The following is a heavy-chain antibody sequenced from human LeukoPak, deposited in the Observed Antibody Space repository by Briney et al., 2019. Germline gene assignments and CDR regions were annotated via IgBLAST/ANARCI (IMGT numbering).Heavy chain of an antibody. CDR2: IYPGDSDT. V-gene: IGHV5-51*01. Sequence: GESLKISCKGSGYSFTSYWIGWVRQMPGKGLEWMGIIYPGDSDTRYGPSFQGQVTISADKSISTAYLQWSSLKASDTAMYYCARHGVAYYGSGGYPPSDYWGQGTLVTVSS. J-gene: IGHJ4*02. CDR3: ARHGVAYYGSGGYPPSDY. CDR1: GYSFTSYW. D-gene: IGHD3-10*01.